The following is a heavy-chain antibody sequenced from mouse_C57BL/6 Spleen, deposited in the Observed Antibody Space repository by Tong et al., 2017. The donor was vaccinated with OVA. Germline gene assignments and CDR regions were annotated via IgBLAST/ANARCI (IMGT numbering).Heavy chain of an antibody. CDR2: INSDGGST. Sequence: EVQLQESGGDLVKPGGSLKLSCESNEYEFPSHDMSWVRKTPEKRLELVAAINSDGGSTYYPDTMERRFIISRDNTKKTLYLQMSSLRSEDTALYYCARHGDYAWFAYWGQGTLVTVSA. V-gene: IGHV5-2*01. CDR3: ARHGDYAWFAY. CDR1: EYEFPSHD. D-gene: IGHD2-4*01. J-gene: IGHJ3*01.